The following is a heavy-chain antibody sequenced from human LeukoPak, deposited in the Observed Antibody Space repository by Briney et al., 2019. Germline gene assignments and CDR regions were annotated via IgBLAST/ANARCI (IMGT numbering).Heavy chain of an antibody. Sequence: GGSLRLSCAASGFTFSSYEMNWVRQAPGKGLEWVSYISSSGSTTYYADSVKGRFTISRDNSKNTLYLQMNSLRAEDTAVYYCARDLIVGGNHDAFDIWGQGTMVTVSS. CDR3: ARDLIVGGNHDAFDI. V-gene: IGHV3-48*03. D-gene: IGHD1-26*01. J-gene: IGHJ3*02. CDR1: GFTFSSYE. CDR2: ISSSGSTT.